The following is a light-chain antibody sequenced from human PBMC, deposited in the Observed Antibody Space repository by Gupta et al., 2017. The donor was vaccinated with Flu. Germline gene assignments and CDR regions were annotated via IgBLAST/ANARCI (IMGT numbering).Light chain of an antibody. J-gene: IGLJ3*02. CDR2: DDS. CDR3: QVWDSSSDYWV. CDR1: NIGSKS. V-gene: IGLV3-21*02. Sequence: SYVLPQPPSVSVAPGQTARITWGGNNIGSKSVHWYQQKPGQAPVLVVYDDSDRPSGIPERFSGSNSGNTATLTISRVEAGDEADYYCQVWDSSSDYWVFGGGTKLTVL.